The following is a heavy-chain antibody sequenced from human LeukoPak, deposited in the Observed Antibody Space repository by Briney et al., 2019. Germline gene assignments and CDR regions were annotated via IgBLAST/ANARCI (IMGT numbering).Heavy chain of an antibody. CDR2: INPNSGGT. CDR1: GYTFTGYY. V-gene: IGHV1-2*02. Sequence: ASVKVSCKASGYTFTGYYMHWVRQAPGQGLEWMGWINPNSGGTNYAQKFQGRVTMIRDTSISTAYMELSRLRSDDTAVYYCARTVSSSSVDYFDYWGQGTLVTVSS. J-gene: IGHJ4*02. D-gene: IGHD6-6*01. CDR3: ARTVSSSSVDYFDY.